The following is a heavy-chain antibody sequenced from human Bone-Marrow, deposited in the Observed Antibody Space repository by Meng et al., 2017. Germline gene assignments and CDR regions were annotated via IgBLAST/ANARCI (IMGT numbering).Heavy chain of an antibody. CDR3: VRSRAWVRTGFDP. D-gene: IGHD1/OR15-1a*01. CDR2: IGHSGFT. J-gene: IGHJ5*02. CDR1: GDSISSSDSY. Sequence: QPQLQESGPGLVKPSETLSLTCSVSGDSISSSDSYWGWIRQSPGKGLEWIGSIGHSGFTYYTPSLVSRVTVSVDTSRSQFSLELTSVTAADTAVYYCVRSRAWVRTGFDPWGQGTLVTVSS. V-gene: IGHV4-39*01.